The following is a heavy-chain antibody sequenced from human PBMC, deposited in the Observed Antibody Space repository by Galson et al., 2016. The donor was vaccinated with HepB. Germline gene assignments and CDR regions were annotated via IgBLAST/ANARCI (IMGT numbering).Heavy chain of an antibody. J-gene: IGHJ2*01. D-gene: IGHD2-15*01. CDR3: ARSACSGGACYSFWYFDI. CDR1: GYGFTNHW. CDR2: IYPGDSDT. V-gene: IGHV5-51*01. Sequence: QSGAEVKKPGESLKISCQGSGYGFTNHWISWVRQMPGKGLEWMGIIYPGDSDTRYSPSFQGQVTISADKSTNTAHLQWSSLEASDTATYYCARSACSGGACYSFWYFDIWGRGTPVTVSS.